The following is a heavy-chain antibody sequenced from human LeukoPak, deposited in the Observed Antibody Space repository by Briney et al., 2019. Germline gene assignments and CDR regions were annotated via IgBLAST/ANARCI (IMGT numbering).Heavy chain of an antibody. D-gene: IGHD2-2*01. J-gene: IGHJ4*02. CDR2: VNTIFGIA. V-gene: IGHV1-69*01. CDR1: GGTFSSYA. Sequence: SLKVSCKASGGTFSSYAISWVRQAPGQGLEWMGGVNTIFGIANYAQKLQGRVTITADESTSTAYMELSSLRSEDTAVYYCARGLSSSPRYFDYWGQGTLVTVSS. CDR3: ARGLSSSPRYFDY.